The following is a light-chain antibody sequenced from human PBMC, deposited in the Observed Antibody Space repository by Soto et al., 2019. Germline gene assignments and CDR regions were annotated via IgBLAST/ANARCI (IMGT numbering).Light chain of an antibody. Sequence: QSVLTQPPSASGTPGQRVTVSCSGTYSNIGINDVHWYRQLSGTAPQILIYDTSQRATGVPDRFSGSRSGTSASLVISGLQTEDEADYHCAAWDDSLIGPAFGGGTKLTVL. CDR2: DTS. J-gene: IGLJ2*01. CDR1: YSNIGIND. CDR3: AAWDDSLIGPA. V-gene: IGLV1-44*01.